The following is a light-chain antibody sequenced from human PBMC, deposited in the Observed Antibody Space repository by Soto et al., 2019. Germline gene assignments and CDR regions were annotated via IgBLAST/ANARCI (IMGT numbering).Light chain of an antibody. Sequence: DAVMTQSPESLAASVGESATMRCKSRQGLLYSLDNKSYLAWYQQKPGQPPKLLIYWASSRESGVPDRFSGSGSGTDFTLTISSLQAEDVAVYYCQQYYTTPLTFGGGTRLEIK. V-gene: IGKV4-1*01. J-gene: IGKJ5*01. CDR3: QQYYTTPLT. CDR1: QGLLYSLDNKSY. CDR2: WAS.